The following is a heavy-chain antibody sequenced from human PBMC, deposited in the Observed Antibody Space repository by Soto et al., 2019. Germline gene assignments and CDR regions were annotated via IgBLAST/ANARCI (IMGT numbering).Heavy chain of an antibody. CDR2: IIPIFNST. CDR1: GSRFSNYF. J-gene: IGHJ4*02. V-gene: IGHV1-69*06. Sequence: QVQLVQSGAEVKTPGSSLKVSCKVSGSRFSNYFISWVRQAPGHGLEWLGRIIPIFNSTKYAQNFQGRVTITADKSTSTASLELSSLRSDDTAVYYCAREGRGKKAGYNGLVSLGYWGQGTLVTVSS. CDR3: AREGRGKKAGYNGLVSLGY. D-gene: IGHD2-2*02.